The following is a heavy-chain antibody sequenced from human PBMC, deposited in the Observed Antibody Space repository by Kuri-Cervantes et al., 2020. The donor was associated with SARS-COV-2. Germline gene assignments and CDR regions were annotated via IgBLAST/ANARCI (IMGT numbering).Heavy chain of an antibody. CDR2: MNPNSGNT. J-gene: IGHJ4*02. CDR1: GYTFTSYD. CDR3: ATAGTTAMALFDY. V-gene: IGHV1-8*03. D-gene: IGHD1-14*01. Sequence: ASVKVSCKASGYTFTSYDINWVRQATGQGLEGMGWMNPNSGNTGYAQKFQGRVTITRNTSISTAYMELSSLRSDDTAVYYCATAGTTAMALFDYWGQGTLVTVSS.